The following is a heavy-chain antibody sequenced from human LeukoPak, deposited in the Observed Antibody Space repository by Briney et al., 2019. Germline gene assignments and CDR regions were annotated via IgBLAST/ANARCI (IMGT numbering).Heavy chain of an antibody. J-gene: IGHJ4*02. Sequence: SETLSLTCTVSGYSISSGYYWGWIRQPPGKGLEWIGSIYHSGSTYYNPSLKSRVTISVDTSKNQFSLKLSSVTAADTAVYYCARDSLRYFDWLFFWDYWGQGTLVTVSS. CDR3: ARDSLRYFDWLFFWDY. CDR1: GYSISSGYY. CDR2: IYHSGST. V-gene: IGHV4-38-2*02. D-gene: IGHD3-9*01.